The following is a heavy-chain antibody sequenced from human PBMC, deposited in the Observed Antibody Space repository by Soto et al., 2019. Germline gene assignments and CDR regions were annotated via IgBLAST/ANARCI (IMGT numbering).Heavy chain of an antibody. D-gene: IGHD3-16*01. J-gene: IGHJ4*02. Sequence: GASVNVSCKASGYTFTSYGISWVRRAPGQGLEWMGWISAYNGNTNYAQKFQGRVTMTSDTSTSTVYMEVNSLRSEDTAVYYCATLEGGVPGPLNYWGQGILVTVSS. CDR2: ISAYNGNT. V-gene: IGHV1-18*01. CDR3: ATLEGGVPGPLNY. CDR1: GYTFTSYG.